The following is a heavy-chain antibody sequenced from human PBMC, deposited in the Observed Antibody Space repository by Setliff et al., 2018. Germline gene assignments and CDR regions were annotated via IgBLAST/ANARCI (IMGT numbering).Heavy chain of an antibody. Sequence: ASVKVSCKASGGTFSSYAISWVRQAPGQGLEWMGGIIPMFGTANYAQKFQGRVTITADESTSTAYMELSSLRSEDTAVYYCAARCSSTSCRYYYGSGSSVPFDYWGQGTLVTVS. D-gene: IGHD3-10*01. J-gene: IGHJ4*02. CDR3: AARCSSTSCRYYYGSGSSVPFDY. CDR2: IIPMFGTA. CDR1: GGTFSSYA. V-gene: IGHV1-69*13.